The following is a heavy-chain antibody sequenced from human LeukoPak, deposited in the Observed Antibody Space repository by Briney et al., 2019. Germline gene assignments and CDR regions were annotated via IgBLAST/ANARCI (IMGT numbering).Heavy chain of an antibody. CDR3: ARPRNYYYYYMDV. CDR1: GSTFSDYY. CDR2: ISSSGSTI. Sequence: GGSLRLSCAASGSTFSDYYISWLRHAPGKGLEWVSYISSSGSTIYYADSVKGRFTISRDNAKNSLYLQMNSLRAEDTAVYYCARPRNYYYYYMDVWGKGTTVTVSS. V-gene: IGHV3-11*04. J-gene: IGHJ6*03.